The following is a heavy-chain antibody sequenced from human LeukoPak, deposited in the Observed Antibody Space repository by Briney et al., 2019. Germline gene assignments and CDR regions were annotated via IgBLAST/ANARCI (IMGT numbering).Heavy chain of an antibody. V-gene: IGHV1-2*02. D-gene: IGHD5-12*01. J-gene: IGHJ3*02. CDR3: ARVYRWLHPNDAFDI. Sequence: ASVKVSCKASGYTFTGYYMHWVRQAPGQELEWMGWITPNIGGTNYAQKFQGRVTMTSDTSISTAYMELSRPRSNDTAVYYCARVYRWLHPNDAFDIWGQGTMVTVSS. CDR2: ITPNIGGT. CDR1: GYTFTGYY.